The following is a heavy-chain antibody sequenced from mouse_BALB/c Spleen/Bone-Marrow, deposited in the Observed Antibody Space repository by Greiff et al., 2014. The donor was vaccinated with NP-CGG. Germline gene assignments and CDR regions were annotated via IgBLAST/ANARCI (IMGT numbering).Heavy chain of an antibody. J-gene: IGHJ1*01. Sequence: EVKLMESGPGLVKPSQSLSLTCTVTGYSITSDYAWNWIRQFPGNKLEWMGYISYSGSTSYNPSLKSRISITRDTSKNQFFLQLNSVTTEDTATYYCARTGYSLDFDVWGAGTTVTVSS. CDR1: GYSITSDYA. D-gene: IGHD2-3*01. V-gene: IGHV3-2*02. CDR3: ARTGYSLDFDV. CDR2: ISYSGST.